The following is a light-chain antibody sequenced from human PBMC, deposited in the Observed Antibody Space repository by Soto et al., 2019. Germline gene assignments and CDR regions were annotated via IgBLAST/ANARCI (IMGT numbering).Light chain of an antibody. V-gene: IGLV2-14*01. CDR2: EVS. CDR3: SSYTSSSPDVV. J-gene: IGLJ2*01. Sequence: QSVLTQPASVSGSPGQSITISCTGTSSDVGCYNYVSWYQQHPGKAPKLMIYEVSNRPSGVSNRFSGSKSGNTASLTISGLQAEDEADYYCSSYTSSSPDVVFGGGTKLTVL. CDR1: SSDVGCYNY.